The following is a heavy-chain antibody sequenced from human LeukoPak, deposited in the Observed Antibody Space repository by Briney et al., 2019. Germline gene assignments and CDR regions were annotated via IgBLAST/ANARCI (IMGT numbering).Heavy chain of an antibody. CDR1: GYTFDSFG. CDR2: VSGVNGDT. J-gene: IGHJ4*02. D-gene: IGHD3-10*01. V-gene: IGHV1-18*04. Sequence: ASVKVSCKTSGYTFDSFGVSWVRQAPGQGLEWMGWVSGVNGDTKYAQKVQGRVTMTTDTSTSTAYMELRSLRSDDTAVYYCARDVGFYYDSGSVLDQWGQGTRVIVSS. CDR3: ARDVGFYYDSGSVLDQ.